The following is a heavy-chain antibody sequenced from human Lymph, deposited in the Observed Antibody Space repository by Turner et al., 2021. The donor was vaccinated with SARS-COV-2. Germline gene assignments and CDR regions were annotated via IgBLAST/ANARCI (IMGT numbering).Heavy chain of an antibody. J-gene: IGHJ5*02. D-gene: IGHD1-26*01. V-gene: IGHV1-46*01. CDR1: RYTFTSYY. CDR3: ARDSAFLPSKNWFDP. CDR2: INPSGGST. Sequence: QVQLVQSGAEVKKPGASVKVSCKASRYTFTSYYMHWVRQAPGQGLEWMGIINPSGGSTSYAKKFQGRVTMTSDTSTSTVYMELSSLRSEDTAVYYCARDSAFLPSKNWFDPWGQGTLVTVSS.